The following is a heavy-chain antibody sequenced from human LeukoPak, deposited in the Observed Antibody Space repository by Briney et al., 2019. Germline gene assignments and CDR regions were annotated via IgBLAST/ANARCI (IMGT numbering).Heavy chain of an antibody. Sequence: SETLSLTCTVSGGSISSYYWSWIRQPPGKGLEWIGYIYYSGSTNYNPSLKSRVTISVDTSKNQFSLKLGSVTAADTAVYYCARVPKGYCSSTSCFGVGGYYYYMDVWGKGTTVTASS. CDR2: IYYSGST. V-gene: IGHV4-59*01. J-gene: IGHJ6*03. D-gene: IGHD2-2*01. CDR3: ARVPKGYCSSTSCFGVGGYYYYMDV. CDR1: GGSISSYY.